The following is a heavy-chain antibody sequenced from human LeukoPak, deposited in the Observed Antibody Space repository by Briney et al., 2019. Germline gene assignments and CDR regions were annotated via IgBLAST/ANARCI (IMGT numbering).Heavy chain of an antibody. J-gene: IGHJ4*02. Sequence: PGRSLRLSCAASGFTFDDYAMHWVRQAPGKGLEWVSGISWNSGSIGYADSVKGRFTISRDNAKNSLYLQMNSLRAEDTALYYCAKDAGYSGYDWVYWGQGTLVTVSS. CDR2: ISWNSGSI. D-gene: IGHD5-12*01. CDR3: AKDAGYSGYDWVY. V-gene: IGHV3-9*01. CDR1: GFTFDDYA.